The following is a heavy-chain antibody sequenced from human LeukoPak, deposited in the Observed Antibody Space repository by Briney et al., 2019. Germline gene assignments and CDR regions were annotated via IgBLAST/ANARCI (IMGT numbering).Heavy chain of an antibody. Sequence: SETLSLTCSVSGDSMNGHFWSWIRQSPGKGLEWIGNVHYSLPSNFSPSLKSRVTISMDTSRSQFSLKLGTVTAADTAVYYCACYNFVGRTFDCWGQGTLVTVSS. J-gene: IGHJ4*02. D-gene: IGHD5-24*01. CDR2: VHYSLPS. CDR1: GDSMNGHF. CDR3: ACYNFVGRTFDC. V-gene: IGHV4-59*11.